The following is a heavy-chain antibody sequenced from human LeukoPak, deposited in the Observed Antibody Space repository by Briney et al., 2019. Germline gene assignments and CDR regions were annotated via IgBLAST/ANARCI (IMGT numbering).Heavy chain of an antibody. CDR3: ARYYYDSSGYYYEGYFDY. D-gene: IGHD3-22*01. CDR1: GFTFSSYW. Sequence: PGGSLRLSCAASGFTFSSYWMHWVRQAPGKGLVWVSRINSDGSSTSYADSVEGRFTISRDNAKNTLYLQMNSLRAEDTAVYYCARYYYDSSGYYYEGYFDYWGQGTLVTVSS. CDR2: INSDGSST. J-gene: IGHJ4*02. V-gene: IGHV3-74*01.